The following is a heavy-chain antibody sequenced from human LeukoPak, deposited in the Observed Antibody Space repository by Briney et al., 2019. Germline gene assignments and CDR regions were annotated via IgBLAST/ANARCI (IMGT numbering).Heavy chain of an antibody. CDR2: INPNSGGA. CDR3: ARTGYSYGYVFDY. V-gene: IGHV1-2*02. Sequence: GASVKVSCTGSGCTFTRYYMHWVRQAPGQGLEWLAWINPNSGGAKFAQKFQGRVNMTRDTSISTAYMELSRLRSDDTAVYYCARTGYSYGYVFDYWGQGTLVTVSS. CDR1: GCTFTRYY. D-gene: IGHD5-18*01. J-gene: IGHJ4*02.